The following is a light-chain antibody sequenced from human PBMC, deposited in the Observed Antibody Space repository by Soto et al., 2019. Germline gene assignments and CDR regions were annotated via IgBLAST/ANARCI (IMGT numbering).Light chain of an antibody. CDR3: TSYTNSITLV. V-gene: IGLV2-14*01. Sequence: QSVLTQPASVSGSPGQSITISCTGTSSDVGGYNYVSWYQHHPGKAPKLMIYGVSNRPSGVSNRFSGSKSGNTASLTISGLQAEDEADYYCTSYTNSITLVFGGGTKVTVL. CDR1: SSDVGGYNY. J-gene: IGLJ2*01. CDR2: GVS.